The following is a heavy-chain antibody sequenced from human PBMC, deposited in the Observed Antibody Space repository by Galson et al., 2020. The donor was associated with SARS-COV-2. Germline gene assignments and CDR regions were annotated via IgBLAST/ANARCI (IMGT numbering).Heavy chain of an antibody. D-gene: IGHD2-15*01. CDR3: ARTLREVNMVLVVLGYYHYMDG. CDR1: GGSFSGYY. V-gene: IGHV4-34*01. CDR2: INHGGST. J-gene: IGHJ6*03. Sequence: SETLSLTCAVYGGSFSGYYWSWIRQAPGKGLEWIGEINHGGSTRKNPSLKNRVTISVDTSKNQFSLKLNSLSAADAAVYYCARTLREVNMVLVVLGYYHYMDGWGQGTTVTVSS.